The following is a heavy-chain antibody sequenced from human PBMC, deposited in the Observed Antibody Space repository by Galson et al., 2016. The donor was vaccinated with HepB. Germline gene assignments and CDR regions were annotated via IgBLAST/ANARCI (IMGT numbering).Heavy chain of an antibody. V-gene: IGHV1-46*01. CDR2: INPTDVTT. CDR3: ARGADSGYDLGDY. J-gene: IGHJ4*02. D-gene: IGHD5-12*01. Sequence: SVKVSCKASGYTFTNYYIHWVRQAPGQGLEWMGIINPTDVTTPYAQKFQGRVTMTSDTSTSTAYMELSSLRAADTAVYYCARGADSGYDLGDYWGQGTLVTVSS. CDR1: GYTFTNYY.